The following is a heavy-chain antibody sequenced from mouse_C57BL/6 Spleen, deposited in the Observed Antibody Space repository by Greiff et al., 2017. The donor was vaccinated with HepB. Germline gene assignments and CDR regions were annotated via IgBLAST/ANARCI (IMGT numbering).Heavy chain of an antibody. D-gene: IGHD2-4*01. Sequence: VQLQQSGAELVRPGASVKLSCKASGYTFTDYYINWVKQRPGQGLEWIARIYPGSGNTYYNEKFKGKATLTAEKSSSTAYMQLSSLTSEDSAVYFCARGTDYEGGFDYWGQGTTLTVSS. V-gene: IGHV1-76*01. CDR2: IYPGSGNT. J-gene: IGHJ2*01. CDR1: GYTFTDYY. CDR3: ARGTDYEGGFDY.